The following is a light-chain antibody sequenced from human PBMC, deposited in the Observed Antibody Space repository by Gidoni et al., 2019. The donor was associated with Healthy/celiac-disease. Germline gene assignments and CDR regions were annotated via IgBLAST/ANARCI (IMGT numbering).Light chain of an antibody. Sequence: EIVLTQSPATLSLSPGVRATLSCRASQSVSSYFAWYQQKPGQAPRLLIYDASTRATGIPARFSGSGSGTDFTLTISSLEPEDFAVYYCQQRSNWPTFGGGTKVEIK. CDR3: QQRSNWPT. V-gene: IGKV3-11*01. J-gene: IGKJ4*01. CDR2: DAS. CDR1: QSVSSY.